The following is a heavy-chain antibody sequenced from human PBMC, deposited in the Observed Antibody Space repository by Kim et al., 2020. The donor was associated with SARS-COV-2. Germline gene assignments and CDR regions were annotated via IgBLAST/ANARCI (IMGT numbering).Heavy chain of an antibody. CDR2: ISYDGSNK. J-gene: IGHJ6*02. D-gene: IGHD3-3*01. Sequence: GGSLRLSCAASGFTFSSYAMHWVRQAPGKGLEWVAVISYDGSNKYYADSVKGRFTISRDNSKNTLYLQMNSLRAEDTAVYYCARDLYYDFWSGDSGYYYGMDVWGQGTTVTVSS. V-gene: IGHV3-30*04. CDR1: GFTFSSYA. CDR3: ARDLYYDFWSGDSGYYYGMDV.